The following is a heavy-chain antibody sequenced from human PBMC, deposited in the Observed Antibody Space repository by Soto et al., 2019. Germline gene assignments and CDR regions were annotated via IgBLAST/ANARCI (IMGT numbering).Heavy chain of an antibody. J-gene: IGHJ4*02. D-gene: IGHD6-19*01. CDR1: GFTFSSYA. Sequence: GGSLRLSCAASGFTFSSYAMSWVRQAPGKGLEWVSAISGSGGSTYYADSVKGRFTISRDNSKNTLYLQMNSLRAEDTAVYYCATTQLTYSSGWYPFDYWGQGTLVTVSS. V-gene: IGHV3-23*01. CDR2: ISGSGGST. CDR3: ATTQLTYSSGWYPFDY.